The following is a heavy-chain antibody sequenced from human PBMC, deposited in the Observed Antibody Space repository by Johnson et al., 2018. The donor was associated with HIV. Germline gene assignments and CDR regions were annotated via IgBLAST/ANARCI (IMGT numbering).Heavy chain of an antibody. J-gene: IGHJ3*02. CDR1: GFTFSNAW. D-gene: IGHD6-19*01. CDR2: IKSKTDGGTT. Sequence: VQLVESGGGLVQPGGSLRLSCAASGFTFSNAWMSWVRQAPGKGLEWVGRIKSKTDGGTTDYAAPVKGRFTISRDDSKNTLYLQMNSLKTEDTAVYYCAGVGGIAVAPNDAFDIWGQGTMVTVS. V-gene: IGHV3-15*01. CDR3: AGVGGIAVAPNDAFDI.